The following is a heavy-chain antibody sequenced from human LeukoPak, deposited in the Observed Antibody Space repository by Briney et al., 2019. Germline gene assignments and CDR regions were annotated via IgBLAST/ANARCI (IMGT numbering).Heavy chain of an antibody. D-gene: IGHD4-11*01. CDR2: FDPEDGET. V-gene: IGHV1-24*01. J-gene: IGHJ5*02. CDR1: GYTLTELS. Sequence: GALVKVPCKVSGYTLTELSMHWVRRAPGKGLEWMGGFDPEDGETIYAQKFQGRVTMTEDTSTDTAYMELSSPRSEDTAVYYCATMYSNFPWFDPWGQGTLVTVSS. CDR3: ATMYSNFPWFDP.